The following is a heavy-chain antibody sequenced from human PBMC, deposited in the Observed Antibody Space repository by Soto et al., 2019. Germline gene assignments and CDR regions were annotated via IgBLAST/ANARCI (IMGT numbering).Heavy chain of an antibody. CDR3: ARERKGMDV. Sequence: SVTVSCQASGGTFSSYASSWVRQAPGQGLEWMGGIIPIFGTANYAQKFQGRVTMTRNTSISTAYMELSSLRSEDTAVYYCARERKGMDVWGQGTTVTVSS. CDR1: GGTFSSYA. CDR2: IIPIFGTA. J-gene: IGHJ6*02. V-gene: IGHV1-69*05.